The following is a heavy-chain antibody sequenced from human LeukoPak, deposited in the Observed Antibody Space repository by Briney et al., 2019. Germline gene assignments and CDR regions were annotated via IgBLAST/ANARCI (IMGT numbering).Heavy chain of an antibody. D-gene: IGHD2-2*01. CDR3: ARTRSSTSFKFDY. Sequence: SGPALVKPTETLTLTCTFSGFSLSTSGVCVSWIRQPPGKALEWLARIDWDNDKYYSTSLKTRPTNTKDTSKNQVVITMTDMDTVDTATYYVARTRSSTSFKFDYWGQGTLVTVSS. CDR2: IDWDNDK. V-gene: IGHV2-70*11. CDR1: GFSLSTSGVC. J-gene: IGHJ4*02.